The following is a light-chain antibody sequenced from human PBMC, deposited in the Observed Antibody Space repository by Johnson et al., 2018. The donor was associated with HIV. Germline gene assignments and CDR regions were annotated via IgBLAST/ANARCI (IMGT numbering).Light chain of an antibody. CDR1: SSNIGNNY. J-gene: IGLJ1*01. Sequence: QSVLTQPPSVSAAPGQKVTISCSGSSSNIGNNYISWYQQLPGTAPKLLIYDDNKRPLGIPDRFSGSKSGTSPTLDITGLQTGDEANYYCGTWDNSLSAYVFGTGTKVTVL. CDR3: GTWDNSLSAYV. CDR2: DDN. V-gene: IGLV1-51*01.